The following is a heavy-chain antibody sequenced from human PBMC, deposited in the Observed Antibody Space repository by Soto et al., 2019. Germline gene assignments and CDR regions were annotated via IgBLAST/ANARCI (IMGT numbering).Heavy chain of an antibody. CDR2: INPNSGGT. CDR3: ERADYSWNYEHAFDI. J-gene: IGHJ3*02. V-gene: IGHV1-2*04. D-gene: IGHD1-7*01. Sequence: ASVTVSCKASVYTFTGYYMHWVRQAPGQGLEWMGWINPNSGGTNYAQKFQGWVTMTRDTSISTAYMELSRLRSDDTAVYYCERADYSWNYEHAFDIWGQGTMVTVS. CDR1: VYTFTGYY.